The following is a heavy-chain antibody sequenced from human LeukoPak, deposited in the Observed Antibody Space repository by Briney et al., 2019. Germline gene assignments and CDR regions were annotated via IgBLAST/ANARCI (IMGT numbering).Heavy chain of an antibody. CDR1: GYTFTSYD. CDR3: ARRARDCGRDCYRGYYDYYMDV. Sequence: ASVKVSCKASGYTFTSYDINWVRQATGQGLEWMGWMNPNSGNTGYAQKFQGRVTITRNTSISTAYMELSSLRSEDTAVYYCARRARDCGRDCYRGYYDYYMDVWGKGTTVTVSS. CDR2: MNPNSGNT. D-gene: IGHD2-21*02. J-gene: IGHJ6*03. V-gene: IGHV1-8*03.